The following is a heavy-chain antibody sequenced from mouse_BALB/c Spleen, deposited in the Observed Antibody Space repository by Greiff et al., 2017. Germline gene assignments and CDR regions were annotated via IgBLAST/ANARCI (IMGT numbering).Heavy chain of an antibody. V-gene: IGHV5-6*01. J-gene: IGHJ3*01. CDR2: ISSGGSYT. Sequence: EVQGVESGGDLVKPGGSLKLSCAASGFTFSSYGMSWVRQTPDKRLEWVATISSGGSYTYYPDSVKGRFTISRDNAKNTLYLQMSSLKSEDTAMYYCARHEDYYGSSPLFAYWGQGTLVTVSA. CDR1: GFTFSSYG. CDR3: ARHEDYYGSSPLFAY. D-gene: IGHD1-1*01.